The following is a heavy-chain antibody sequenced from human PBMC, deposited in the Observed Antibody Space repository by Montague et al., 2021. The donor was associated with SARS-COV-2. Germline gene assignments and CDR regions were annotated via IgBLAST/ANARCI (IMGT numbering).Heavy chain of an antibody. J-gene: IGHJ6*02. Sequence: SLRLSCAAPGFTFSSFSMNWVRQAPGKRLEWVASISSESTYILYAESVRGRYTVSRDNAQNLLFLQMNSLRAEDTALYYCARFGTSKFYSSGLVVWGQGTTVTVSS. V-gene: IGHV3-21*01. CDR3: ARFGTSKFYSSGLVV. D-gene: IGHD3-10*01. CDR1: GFTFSSFS. CDR2: ISSESTYI.